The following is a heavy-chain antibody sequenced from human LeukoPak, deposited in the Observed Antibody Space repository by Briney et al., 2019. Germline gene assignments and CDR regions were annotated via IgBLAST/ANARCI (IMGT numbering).Heavy chain of an antibody. J-gene: IGHJ3*02. V-gene: IGHV3-23*01. CDR2: ITGSGGST. Sequence: GGSLRLSCAASGFTFSRYAMSWVRQAPGKGLEWVSAITGSGGSTYYADSVKGRFTMSRDNSKNTLYLQMNSLRAEDTAVYSCAKDPQVRYFDWPPDAFDIRGQGTMLTASS. CDR3: AKDPQVRYFDWPPDAFDI. CDR1: GFTFSRYA. D-gene: IGHD3-9*01.